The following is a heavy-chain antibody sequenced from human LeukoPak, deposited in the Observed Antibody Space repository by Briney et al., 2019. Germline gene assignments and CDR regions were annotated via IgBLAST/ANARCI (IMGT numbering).Heavy chain of an antibody. V-gene: IGHV3-66*01. CDR1: GFTVSSNY. D-gene: IGHD4-23*01. CDR2: IYSGGST. Sequence: TGGSLRLSCAASGFTVSSNYMSWVRQAPGKGLEWVSVIYSGGSTYYADSVKGRFTISRDNSKNTLYLQMNSLRAEDTAVYYCAKSLTVVTDYYYYYMDVWGKGTTVTVSS. J-gene: IGHJ6*03. CDR3: AKSLTVVTDYYYYYMDV.